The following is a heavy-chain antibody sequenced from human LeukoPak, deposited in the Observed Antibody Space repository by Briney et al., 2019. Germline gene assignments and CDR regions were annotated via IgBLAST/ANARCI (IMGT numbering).Heavy chain of an antibody. J-gene: IGHJ4*02. Sequence: ASVKVSCKASGYTFTGYYMHWVRQAPGQGLEWMGRINPNSGGTNYAQKFQGRVTMTRDTSISTAYMELSRLRYDDTAVYYCASNYYDSSGYYTDYWGQGTLVTVSS. D-gene: IGHD3-22*01. V-gene: IGHV1-2*06. CDR1: GYTFTGYY. CDR3: ASNYYDSSGYYTDY. CDR2: INPNSGGT.